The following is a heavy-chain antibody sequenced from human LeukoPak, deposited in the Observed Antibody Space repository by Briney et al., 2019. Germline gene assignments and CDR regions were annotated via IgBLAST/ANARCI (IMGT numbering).Heavy chain of an antibody. J-gene: IGHJ4*02. V-gene: IGHV3-30-3*01. CDR2: ISYDGFNK. D-gene: IGHD1-26*01. Sequence: GGSLRLSCAASGFIFSSYAMHWVRQAPGKGLEWVALISYDGFNKDYADSVKGRFTISRDNSKNTLYLQMNSLRAEDTAVYFCTTWVGAHFDFWGQGTLVTVSS. CDR1: GFIFSSYA. CDR3: TTWVGAHFDF.